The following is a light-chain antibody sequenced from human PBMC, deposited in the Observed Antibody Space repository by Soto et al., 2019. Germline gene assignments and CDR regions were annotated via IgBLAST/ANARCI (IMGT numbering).Light chain of an antibody. Sequence: EIVLTQSPGTLSLSPGERATLSCRASQSVSSSYLAWYQQKPGQAPRLLIYGASSRATGIPDRFSGSGSGADFTFIISRLEPEDFAVYYCQQYGSSPRTFGQGTKVDIK. J-gene: IGKJ1*01. CDR3: QQYGSSPRT. V-gene: IGKV3-20*01. CDR2: GAS. CDR1: QSVSSSY.